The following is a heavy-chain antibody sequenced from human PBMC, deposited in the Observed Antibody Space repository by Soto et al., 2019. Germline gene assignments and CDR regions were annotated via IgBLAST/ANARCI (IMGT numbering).Heavy chain of an antibody. J-gene: IGHJ5*02. CDR2: IYNSGST. Sequence: SETLSLTCVVSGYFISSGYYWSWIRQPPGKGLEWIGYIYNSGSTNYNPSLKSRVTISVDTSKNQFSLKLTSVTAADTAVYYCARDRCSGGTCSGNWFDPWGQGTLVTVSS. V-gene: IGHV4-30-4*01. D-gene: IGHD2-15*01. CDR3: ARDRCSGGTCSGNWFDP. CDR1: GYFISSGYY.